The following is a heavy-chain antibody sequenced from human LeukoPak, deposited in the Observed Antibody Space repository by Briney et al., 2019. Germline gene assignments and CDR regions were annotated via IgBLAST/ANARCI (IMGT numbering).Heavy chain of an antibody. V-gene: IGHV4-39*07. J-gene: IGHJ4*02. D-gene: IGHD3-22*01. CDR3: ARLDYYDSSGYYSGDY. Sequence: SESLSLTCTVSGGSISSSSYYWGWIRQPPGKGLEWIGSIYYSGSTYYNPSLKSRVTISVDTSKNQFSLKLSSVTAADTAVYYCARLDYYDSSGYYSGDYWGQGTLVTVSS. CDR2: IYYSGST. CDR1: GGSISSSSYY.